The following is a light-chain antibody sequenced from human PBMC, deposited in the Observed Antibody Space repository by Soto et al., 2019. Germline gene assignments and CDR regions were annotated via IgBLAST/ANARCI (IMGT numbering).Light chain of an antibody. CDR3: AAWDDSLHGHV. V-gene: IGLV1-44*01. Sequence: QLVLTQPPSTSGTPGQRVTISCSGSSSNIGSNPVNWYQQLPGTAPRLLIYTNNQRPSGVPDRFSGSKSGTSASLAISGLQSEDEADYYCAAWDDSLHGHVFGIGTKLTVL. CDR1: SSNIGSNP. J-gene: IGLJ1*01. CDR2: TNN.